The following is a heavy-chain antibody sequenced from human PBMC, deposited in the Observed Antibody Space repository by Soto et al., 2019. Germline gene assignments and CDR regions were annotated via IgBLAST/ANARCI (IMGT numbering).Heavy chain of an antibody. Sequence: EVRLLESGGGLVEPGGSLRLSCTGCGFSFETYGMSWVRQAPGKGLEWVSGISGSGDNTYYADSVNVRFTISRDNARKTVYLQLVSLRAEATATYYCAKDTYVRLYCSGGNCAITSWGQGTLVSVSS. CDR3: AKDTYVRLYCSGGNCAITS. CDR2: ISGSGDNT. CDR1: GFSFETYG. J-gene: IGHJ5*02. D-gene: IGHD2-15*01. V-gene: IGHV3-23*01.